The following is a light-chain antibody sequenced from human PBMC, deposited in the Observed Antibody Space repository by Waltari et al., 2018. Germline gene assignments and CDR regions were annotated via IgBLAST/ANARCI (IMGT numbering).Light chain of an antibody. CDR3: SSYTSSSTRV. J-gene: IGLJ1*01. V-gene: IGLV2-14*01. CDR2: EVS. Sequence: QSALAQPASVSGSPGQSITISCTGTSSDVGGYNYVSWYQQHPGKAPKVMIYEVSTRPSGGSHRCSGSKAGNTASLTIFGLQAEDEADYYCSSYTSSSTRVFGTGTKVTVL. CDR1: SSDVGGYNY.